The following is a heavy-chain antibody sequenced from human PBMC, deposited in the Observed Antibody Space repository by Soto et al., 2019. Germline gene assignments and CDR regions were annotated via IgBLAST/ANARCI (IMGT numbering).Heavy chain of an antibody. J-gene: IGHJ4*02. CDR1: GYTFTSYA. Sequence: ASVKVSCKASGYTFTSYAIHWVRQAPGQRLEWMGWINAGNGNTKYSQKFQGRVTITRDTSASTAYMELSSLRSEDTAVYYCARQAYCGGDCYSPEFDYWGQGTLVTVSS. CDR3: ARQAYCGGDCYSPEFDY. V-gene: IGHV1-3*01. D-gene: IGHD2-21*02. CDR2: INAGNGNT.